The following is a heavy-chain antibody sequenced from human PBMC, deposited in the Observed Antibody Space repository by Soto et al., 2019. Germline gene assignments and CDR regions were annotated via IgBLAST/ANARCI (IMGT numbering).Heavy chain of an antibody. CDR1: GFTFSSYW. J-gene: IGHJ3*02. CDR3: ARDSSPSYSSRWYVAFDI. CDR2: IKQDESKR. V-gene: IGHV3-7*05. Sequence: EVQLVESGGGLVQPGGSLRLSCAASGFTFSSYWMTWVRQAPGKGLEWVANIKQDESKRYYVDSVEGRFTISRDNAKNSLFLQMNSLRAEDTAVYYCARDSSPSYSSRWYVAFDIWGQGTMVTVSS. D-gene: IGHD6-13*01.